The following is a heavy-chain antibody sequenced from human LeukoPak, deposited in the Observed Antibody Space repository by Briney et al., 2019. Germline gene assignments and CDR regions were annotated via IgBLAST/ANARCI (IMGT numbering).Heavy chain of an antibody. CDR3: ARIPRVVAGPNY. Sequence: ASVKVSCKSSVYTFTSYGISGVRQAPGQGLEWMGWISAYNGNTNYAQKLQGRVTMTTDTSTSTAYMELRSLRSDDTAVYYCARIPRVVAGPNYWGQGTLVTVSS. CDR1: VYTFTSYG. D-gene: IGHD6-19*01. CDR2: ISAYNGNT. V-gene: IGHV1-18*01. J-gene: IGHJ4*02.